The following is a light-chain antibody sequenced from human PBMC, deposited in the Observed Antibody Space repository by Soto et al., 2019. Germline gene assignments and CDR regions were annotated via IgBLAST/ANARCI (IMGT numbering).Light chain of an antibody. J-gene: IGLJ3*02. CDR1: ELPKKY. Sequence: SYELTQPPSVSVSPGQTARITCSGDELPKKYVYWHQQKAGQAPVLVIYEDSERPSGIPEGFSGSRSGTMATLTISGAQVEDEADYYCYSTDIGANRGVFGGGTKLTVL. CDR3: YSTDIGANRGV. V-gene: IGLV3-10*01. CDR2: EDS.